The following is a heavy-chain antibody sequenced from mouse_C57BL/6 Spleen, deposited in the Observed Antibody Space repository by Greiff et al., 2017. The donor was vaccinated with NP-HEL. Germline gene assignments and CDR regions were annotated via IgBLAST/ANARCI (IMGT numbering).Heavy chain of an antibody. V-gene: IGHV1-61*01. D-gene: IGHD1-1*01. Sequence: VQLQQSGAELVRPGSSVKLSCKASGYTFTSYWMDWVKQRPGQGLEWIGNIYPSDSETHYNQKFKDKATLTVDNSSSTAYMQLSSLTSEDSAVYYCARSYDGSRPCWYVDVWGKGTTVTVSS. CDR3: ARSYDGSRPCWYVDV. J-gene: IGHJ1*03. CDR2: IYPSDSET. CDR1: GYTFTSYW.